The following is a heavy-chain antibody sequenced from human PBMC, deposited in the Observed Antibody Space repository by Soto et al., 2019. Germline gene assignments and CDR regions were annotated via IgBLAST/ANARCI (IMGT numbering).Heavy chain of an antibody. J-gene: IGHJ6*02. CDR1: GFTFSSYS. Sequence: EVQLVESGGGLVQPGGSLRLSCAASGFTFSSYSMNWVRQAPGKGLEWVSYISSSSSTIYYADSVKGRFTISRDNAKNSRDRQMNSLRDEDTAVDDCAREGIAARYYYYGMDVWGQGTTVTVSS. D-gene: IGHD6-6*01. CDR2: ISSSSSTI. CDR3: AREGIAARYYYYGMDV. V-gene: IGHV3-48*02.